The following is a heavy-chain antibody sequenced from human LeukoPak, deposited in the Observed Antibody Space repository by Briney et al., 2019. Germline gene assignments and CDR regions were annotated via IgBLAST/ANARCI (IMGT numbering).Heavy chain of an antibody. Sequence: GESLKISCKGSGYTFTTHWIGWVRQMPGKGLEWMGIIYPGDSDTRYSPSFQGQVTISADKSISTAYLQWSSLKASDTAMYYCARGYCSGGSCYWFDPWGQGTLVTVSS. D-gene: IGHD2-15*01. CDR2: IYPGDSDT. CDR1: GYTFTTHW. V-gene: IGHV5-51*01. J-gene: IGHJ5*02. CDR3: ARGYCSGGSCYWFDP.